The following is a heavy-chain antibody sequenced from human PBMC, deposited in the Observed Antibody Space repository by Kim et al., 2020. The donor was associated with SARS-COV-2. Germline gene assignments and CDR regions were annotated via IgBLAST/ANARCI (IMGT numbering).Heavy chain of an antibody. CDR2: SEK. D-gene: IGHD3-16*01. J-gene: IGHJ4*02. V-gene: IGHV3-7*01. CDR3: ARDHWADGY. Sequence: SEKYYVDSVKGRFTISRDNDKNSLYLQMNSLRAEDTAVYYCARDHWADGYWGQGTLVTVSS.